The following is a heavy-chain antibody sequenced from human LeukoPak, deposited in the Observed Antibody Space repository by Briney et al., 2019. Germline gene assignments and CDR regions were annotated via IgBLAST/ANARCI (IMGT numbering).Heavy chain of an antibody. Sequence: GGSLRLSCAASGFTFSSSAMNWVRQAPGKGLEWVSYISHTGSTMSYADSVKGRFTISRDNARNSLYLQMNSLRAEDTAVYYCAIPPLSGTGSSRPLAGMDVWGQGTTVTVSS. CDR2: ISHTGSTM. CDR1: GFTFSSSA. D-gene: IGHD3-10*01. J-gene: IGHJ6*02. V-gene: IGHV3-48*03. CDR3: AIPPLSGTGSSRPLAGMDV.